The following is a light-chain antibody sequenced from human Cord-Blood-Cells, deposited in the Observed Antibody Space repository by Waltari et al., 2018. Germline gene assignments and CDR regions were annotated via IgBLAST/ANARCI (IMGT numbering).Light chain of an antibody. CDR3: CSYAGSSTYV. CDR1: SSDVGSYNL. V-gene: IGLV2-23*01. Sequence: QSALTQPASVSGSPGQSITISCTGTSSDVGSYNLVSWYQQHPGKAPKLMIYEGRKRPSGVSNRFSGSKPGNTASLTISGLQAEDEADYYCCSYAGSSTYVFGTGTKVTVL. J-gene: IGLJ1*01. CDR2: EGR.